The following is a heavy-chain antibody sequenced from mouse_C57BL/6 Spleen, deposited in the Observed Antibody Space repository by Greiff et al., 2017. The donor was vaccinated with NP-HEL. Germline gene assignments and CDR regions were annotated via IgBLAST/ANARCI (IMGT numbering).Heavy chain of an antibody. CDR1: GYAFSSSW. J-gene: IGHJ3*01. V-gene: IGHV1-82*01. Sequence: QVQLKESGPELVKPGASVKISCKASGYAFSSSWMNWVKQRPGKGLEWIGRIYPGDGDTNYNGKFKGKATLTEDKSTSTAYMELSSLTSEDSAVYFCAREGGNPAWFAYWGQGTLVTVSA. CDR2: IYPGDGDT. CDR3: AREGGNPAWFAY. D-gene: IGHD1-1*02.